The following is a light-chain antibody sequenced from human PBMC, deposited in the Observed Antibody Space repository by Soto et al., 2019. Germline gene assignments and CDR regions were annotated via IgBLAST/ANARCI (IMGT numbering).Light chain of an antibody. V-gene: IGKV1-33*01. CDR2: DAS. CDR3: QEFDNVPFT. CDR1: QDITNY. Sequence: DIQMTQSPSSLSASVGDRVTIICQASQDITNYLNWYQQKPGKAPKLLIYDASNLETGVPSRFSGSGSGTHFSFTINSLQPEDSATYYCQEFDNVPFTFGQGTRLEMK. J-gene: IGKJ5*01.